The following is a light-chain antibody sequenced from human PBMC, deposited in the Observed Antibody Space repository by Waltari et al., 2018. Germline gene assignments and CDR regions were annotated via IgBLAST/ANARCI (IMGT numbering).Light chain of an antibody. V-gene: IGLV2-14*01. CDR1: SSDVGGSRS. CDR3: GSYSTNTLPWI. Sequence: QSALIQPASVSGSPGQSITISCSGSSSDVGGSRSVSWYQQHPGKAPKMIIFDVINLPSGASLRFSGSKSCSTASLTISDLQTEDEADYYCGSYSTNTLPWIFGGGTKVTVL. J-gene: IGLJ2*01. CDR2: DVI.